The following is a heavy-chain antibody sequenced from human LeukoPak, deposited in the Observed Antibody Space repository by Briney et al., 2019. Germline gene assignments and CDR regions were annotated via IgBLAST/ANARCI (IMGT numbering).Heavy chain of an antibody. D-gene: IGHD1-20*01. Sequence: ASVTVSCKASGYTFTGYYMHWVRQAPGQGLEWMGWINPNSGGTNYAQKFQGRVTMTRDTSISTAYMELSRLRSDDTAVYYCARELITGTSYWFDPWGQGTLVTVSS. CDR2: INPNSGGT. J-gene: IGHJ5*02. V-gene: IGHV1-2*02. CDR1: GYTFTGYY. CDR3: ARELITGTSYWFDP.